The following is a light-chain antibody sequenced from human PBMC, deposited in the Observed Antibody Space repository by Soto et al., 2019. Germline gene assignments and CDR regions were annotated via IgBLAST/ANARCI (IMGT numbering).Light chain of an antibody. CDR2: GAS. V-gene: IGKV3-20*01. Sequence: EIVLTQSPGTLSLSPGERATLSCKASRGVSSSYLAWYQQKPGQAPRPLIYGASNRATGIPDRFGGSGSGTDFTLTISRLEPEDFAVYYCQHYDISSWTFGQGTKVEIK. CDR3: QHYDISSWT. J-gene: IGKJ1*01. CDR1: RGVSSSY.